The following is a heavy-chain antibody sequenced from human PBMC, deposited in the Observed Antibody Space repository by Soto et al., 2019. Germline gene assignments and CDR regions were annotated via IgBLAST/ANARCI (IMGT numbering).Heavy chain of an antibody. CDR1: GFTFSNFW. CDR2: INGDGSST. J-gene: IGHJ3*01. V-gene: IGHV3-74*01. Sequence: GGSLRLSCAASGFTFSNFWMHWVRQAPGKGPVWVSRINGDGSSTSHADSVKGRFTIYRDNAENTLFLQMSGLRAEDTAVYYCARAQLLPDDAFDAWGRGTVVTVSS. CDR3: ARAQLLPDDAFDA. D-gene: IGHD2-2*01.